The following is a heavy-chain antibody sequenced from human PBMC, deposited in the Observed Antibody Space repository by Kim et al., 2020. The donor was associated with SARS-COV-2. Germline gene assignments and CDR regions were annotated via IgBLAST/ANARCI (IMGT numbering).Heavy chain of an antibody. CDR2: IYSGGST. V-gene: IGHV3-66*01. J-gene: IGHJ4*02. Sequence: GGSLRLSCAASGFTVSSNYMSWVRQAPGKGLEWVSIIYSGGSTFYADYVKGRFTISRDNSQNTLYLQMNSLRAEDTAAYYCARGYGDYYFDYWCQGNLVT. CDR1: GFTVSSNY. D-gene: IGHD4-17*01. CDR3: ARGYGDYYFDY.